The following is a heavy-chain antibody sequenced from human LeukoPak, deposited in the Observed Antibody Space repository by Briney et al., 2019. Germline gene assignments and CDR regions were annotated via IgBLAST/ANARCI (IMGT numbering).Heavy chain of an antibody. J-gene: IGHJ4*02. CDR1: RGSISSYY. CDR2: IYSSGTT. V-gene: IGHV4-4*07. CDR3: ARGDYNLDS. Sequence: SETLSLTCTVSRGSISSYYWSWIRQPAGKGLEWIGRIYSSGTTNYNPSLKSRVTMSVDTSRNQFSLKLTSVNAADTAVYYCARGDYNLDSWGQGTLVTVSS. D-gene: IGHD4-11*01.